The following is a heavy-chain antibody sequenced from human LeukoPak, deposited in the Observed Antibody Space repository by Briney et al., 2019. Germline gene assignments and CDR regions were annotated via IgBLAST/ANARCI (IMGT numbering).Heavy chain of an antibody. V-gene: IGHV4-30-2*01. CDR1: GGSISSGGYS. CDR2: IYHSGST. D-gene: IGHD3-3*01. Sequence: SETLSLTCAVSGGSISSGGYSWSWIRQPPGKGLEWIGYIYHSGSTYYNPSLESRVTISVDRSKNQFSLKLSSVTAADTAVYYCARVSTIFGVAGLRVPDFDYWGQGTLVTVSS. CDR3: ARVSTIFGVAGLRVPDFDY. J-gene: IGHJ4*02.